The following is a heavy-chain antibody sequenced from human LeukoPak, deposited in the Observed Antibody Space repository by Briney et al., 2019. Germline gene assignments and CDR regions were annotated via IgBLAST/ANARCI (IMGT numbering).Heavy chain of an antibody. Sequence: SSETLSLTCTVSDGSISSGSYYWSWIRQPAGRGLEWVGRIYTSGGPNYNPSLKSRVTISVDTSKNQFSLKLTSVTAADTAVYYCARDVNGFHYGSAFDVWGQGTMVTVSS. CDR2: IYTSGGP. D-gene: IGHD3-10*01. J-gene: IGHJ3*01. V-gene: IGHV4-61*02. CDR1: DGSISSGSYY. CDR3: ARDVNGFHYGSAFDV.